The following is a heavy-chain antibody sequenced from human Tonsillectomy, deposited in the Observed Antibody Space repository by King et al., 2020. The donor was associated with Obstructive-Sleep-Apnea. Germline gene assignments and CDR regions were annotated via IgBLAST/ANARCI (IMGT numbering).Heavy chain of an antibody. D-gene: IGHD3-10*01. CDR2: IYSSGST. CDR3: ARGRYGSGSSQTWFDP. Sequence: QLQESGPGLVKPSETLSLTCNVSNGSISSYYWSWIRQPAGKGLEYIGRIYSSGSTNYNPSLKSRVTMSVDTSKNQFSLKLTSVTAADPAVYYCARGRYGSGSSQTWFDPWGQGALVTVSS. J-gene: IGHJ5*02. CDR1: NGSISSYY. V-gene: IGHV4-4*07.